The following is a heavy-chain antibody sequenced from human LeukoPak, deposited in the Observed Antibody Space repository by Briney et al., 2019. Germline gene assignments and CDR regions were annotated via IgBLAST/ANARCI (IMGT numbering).Heavy chain of an antibody. J-gene: IGHJ6*02. D-gene: IGHD6-6*01. CDR1: GFTFSSYG. CDR2: IWYDGSTK. V-gene: IGHV3-33*01. CDR3: ARKSKYSTSSPFGYYYYGMDV. Sequence: GGSLRLSCAASGFTFSSYGMHWVRQAPGKGLEWVAVIWYDGSTKYYADSVKGRFTISRDNSKNTLYLQMNSLRAEDTAVYYCARKSKYSTSSPFGYYYYGMDVWGQGTTVTVSS.